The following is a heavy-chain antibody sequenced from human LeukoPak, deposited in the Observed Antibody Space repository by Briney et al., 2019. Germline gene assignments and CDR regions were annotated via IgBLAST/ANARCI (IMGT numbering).Heavy chain of an antibody. CDR2: INLRGST. CDR3: ARGGVYMSAAWYRRNYYNMDV. Sequence: SETLSLTCAVYGGSFSGYYWTWVRQSPGKGLEWIGEINLRGSTTYNPSLKSRAFMSLDASKRQVSLRVASMTAADTAVYYCARGGVYMSAAWYRRNYYNMDVWGKGTAVTVSS. V-gene: IGHV4-34*01. D-gene: IGHD1-26*01. CDR1: GGSFSGYY. J-gene: IGHJ6*04.